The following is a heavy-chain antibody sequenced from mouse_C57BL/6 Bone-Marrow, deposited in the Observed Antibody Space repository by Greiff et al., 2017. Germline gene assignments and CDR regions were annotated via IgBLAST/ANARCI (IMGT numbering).Heavy chain of an antibody. CDR3: ARRRYGNLAWFAY. CDR1: DYTFTSYW. D-gene: IGHD2-10*02. CDR2: IYPSDSET. V-gene: IGHV1-61*01. J-gene: IGHJ3*01. Sequence: VQLQQPGAELVRPGSSVKLSCKASDYTFTSYWMDWVKQRPGQGLEWIGNIYPSDSETHYNQKFKDKATSTVDKSSSTAYMQLSSLISEDSAVYYCARRRYGNLAWFAYWGQGTLVTVSA.